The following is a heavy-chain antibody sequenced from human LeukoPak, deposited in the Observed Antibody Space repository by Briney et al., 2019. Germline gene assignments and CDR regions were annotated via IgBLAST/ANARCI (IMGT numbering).Heavy chain of an antibody. CDR1: GFTFSSYS. D-gene: IGHD5-12*01. J-gene: IGHJ4*02. V-gene: IGHV3-21*01. CDR2: ISNSSSNI. Sequence: GGSLRLSCAASGFTFSSYSMNWVRQAPGKGLEWVSSISNSSSNIYYADSVKGRFTISRDNAKNSLYLQMNSLRAEDTAVYYCARDGLGGDHFDYWGQGALVTVSS. CDR3: ARDGLGGDHFDY.